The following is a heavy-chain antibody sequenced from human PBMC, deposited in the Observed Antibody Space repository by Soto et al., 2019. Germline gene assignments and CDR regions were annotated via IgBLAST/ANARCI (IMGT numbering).Heavy chain of an antibody. CDR1: GYILTDYY. CDR3: ARPYCGSNSCHNWFAS. Sequence: ASVKVSCKASGYILTDYYINWVRQAPGQGLEWMGWIGPNSGDTKYAQKFQGRVTMTTDTSITTAYMELSRLRSDDTAVYYCARPYCGSNSCHNWFASWGQGALVTVSS. V-gene: IGHV1-2*02. J-gene: IGHJ5*01. D-gene: IGHD2-2*01. CDR2: IGPNSGDT.